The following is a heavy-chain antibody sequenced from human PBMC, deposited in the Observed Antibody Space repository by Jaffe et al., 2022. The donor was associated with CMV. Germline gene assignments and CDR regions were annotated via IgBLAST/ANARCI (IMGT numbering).Heavy chain of an antibody. V-gene: IGHV1-46*01. CDR2: INPSGGST. J-gene: IGHJ5*02. CDR3: ARDRPRYCSGGSCYSGWFDP. CDR1: GYTFTSYY. Sequence: QVQLVQSGAEVKKPGASVKVSCKASGYTFTSYYMHWVRQAPGQGLEWMGIINPSGGSTSYAQKFQGRVTMTRDTSTSTVYMELSSLRSEDTAVYYCARDRPRYCSGGSCYSGWFDPWGQGTLVTVSS. D-gene: IGHD2-15*01.